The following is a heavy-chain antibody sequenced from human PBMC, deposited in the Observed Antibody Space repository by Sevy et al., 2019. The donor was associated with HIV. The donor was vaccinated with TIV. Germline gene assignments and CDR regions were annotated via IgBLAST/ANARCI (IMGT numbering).Heavy chain of an antibody. Sequence: SETLSLTCTVSGGSISSGDYYWSWIRQPPGKGLEWIGYIYYSGGTYYNPSLKSRVTISVDTSKNQFSLKLSSVTAADTAVYYCARDLDSGNYDFWSGPYVWGQGTTVTVSS. D-gene: IGHD3-3*01. V-gene: IGHV4-30-4*01. CDR3: ARDLDSGNYDFWSGPYV. CDR2: IYYSGGT. J-gene: IGHJ6*02. CDR1: GGSISSGDYY.